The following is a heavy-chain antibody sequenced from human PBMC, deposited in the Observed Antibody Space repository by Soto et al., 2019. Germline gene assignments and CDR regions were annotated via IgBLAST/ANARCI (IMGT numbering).Heavy chain of an antibody. CDR1: GGSLTSGDFS. J-gene: IGHJ5*02. CDR2: IHYSGTT. V-gene: IGHV4-30-4*01. D-gene: IGHD2-15*01. Sequence: SETLSLTCRFSGGSLTSGDFSVTWFRKAPGKCLEWIGYIHYSGTTSYTPSVVSRASISLHMSQNQFSLRLKPLTAADTAVHFCARDVGARETGRILGSSGQGLLVTGAS. CDR3: ARDVGARETGRILGS.